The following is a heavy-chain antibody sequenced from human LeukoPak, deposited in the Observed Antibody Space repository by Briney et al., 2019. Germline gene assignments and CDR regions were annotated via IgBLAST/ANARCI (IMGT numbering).Heavy chain of an antibody. D-gene: IGHD3-3*01. CDR3: AKDLFTEWLPMDV. V-gene: IGHV3-30*02. J-gene: IGHJ6*03. Sequence: GGSLRLSCAASGFTFSTYGMHWVRQAPGKGLEWVAFIRYDGSNDYHADSVRGRFSISRDNSKNTLYLQMSSLTPEDTAVYYCAKDLFTEWLPMDVWGKGTTVTVSS. CDR2: IRYDGSND. CDR1: GFTFSTYG.